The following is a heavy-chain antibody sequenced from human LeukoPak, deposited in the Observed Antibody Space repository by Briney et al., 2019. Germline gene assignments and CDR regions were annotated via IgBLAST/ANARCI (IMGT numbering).Heavy chain of an antibody. J-gene: IGHJ3*02. D-gene: IGHD1-26*01. CDR3: AKPMGSGSYMRAFDI. Sequence: PGGSLRLSCAASGFTFSSYGMHWVRQAPGKGLEWVAFIRYDGSNKYYADSVKGRFTISRDNSKNTLYLQMNSLRAEDTAVYYCAKPMGSGSYMRAFDIWGQGTMVTVSS. CDR2: IRYDGSNK. V-gene: IGHV3-30*02. CDR1: GFTFSSYG.